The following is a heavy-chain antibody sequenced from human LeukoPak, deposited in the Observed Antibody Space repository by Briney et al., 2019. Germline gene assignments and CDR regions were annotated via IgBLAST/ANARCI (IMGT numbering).Heavy chain of an antibody. V-gene: IGHV1-8*01. CDR1: GYTFTSYD. D-gene: IGHD6-19*01. CDR2: MNPNSGNT. CDR3: VCVDSRGWYYYFDY. Sequence: ASVKVSCKASGYTFTSYDINWVRQATGQGLEWMGWMNPNSGNTGYAQKFQGRVTMTRNTSISTAYMELSSLRSEDTAVYYCVCVDSRGWYYYFDYWGQGTLVTVSS. J-gene: IGHJ4*02.